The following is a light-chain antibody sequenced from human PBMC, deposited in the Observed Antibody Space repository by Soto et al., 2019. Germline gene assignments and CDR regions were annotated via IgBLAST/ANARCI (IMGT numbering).Light chain of an antibody. CDR1: QSISSW. CDR2: DAS. V-gene: IGKV1-5*01. J-gene: IGKJ4*01. CDR3: QQYNSFPT. Sequence: DIQMTQSPSTLSASVGDRVTITCRASQSISSWLAWYQQKPGKAPKLLIYDASSLESGVPSRFSGSGSGTEFTLTISSLQPDDFATYYCQQYNSFPTFGGVTMVEIK.